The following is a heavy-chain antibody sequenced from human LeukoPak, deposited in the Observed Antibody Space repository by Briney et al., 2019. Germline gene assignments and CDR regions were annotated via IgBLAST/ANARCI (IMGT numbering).Heavy chain of an antibody. CDR1: GGSFSGYY. CDR3: ARDRSYVWGSYRYTVDYFDY. J-gene: IGHJ4*02. V-gene: IGHV4-34*01. CDR2: INHNGST. Sequence: PSETLSLTCAVYGGSFSGYYWSWIRQPPGKGLEWIGEINHNGSTNYNPSLKSRVTISVDTSKNQFSLKLSSVTAADTAVYYCARDRSYVWGSYRYTVDYFDYWGQGTLVTVSS. D-gene: IGHD3-16*02.